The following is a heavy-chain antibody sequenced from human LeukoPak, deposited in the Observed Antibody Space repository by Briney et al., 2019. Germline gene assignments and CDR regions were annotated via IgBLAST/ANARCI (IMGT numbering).Heavy chain of an antibody. D-gene: IGHD3-22*01. V-gene: IGHV4-61*02. CDR3: AITNFYDYSGYYYTPRYFDY. CDR1: GGSISSGSYY. CDR2: IYTSGRT. Sequence: SETLSLTCTVSGGSISSGSYYWSWLRQPAGKGLQWIGCIYTSGRTNYNPSLKSRVTISVDTSKNQFSLKLSSVTAADTAVYYCAITNFYDYSGYYYTPRYFDYWGQGTLVTVSS. J-gene: IGHJ4*02.